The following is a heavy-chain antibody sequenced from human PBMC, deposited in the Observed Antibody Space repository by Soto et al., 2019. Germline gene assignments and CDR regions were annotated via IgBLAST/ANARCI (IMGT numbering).Heavy chain of an antibody. D-gene: IGHD2-2*02. Sequence: GGSLRLSCAASGFTFSNAWMSWVRQAPGKGLEWVGRIKSKTDGGTTDYAAPVKGRFTISRDDSKNTLYLQMNSLKTEDTAVYYCTTDPHIVVVPAAIRGCYYYYGMDVWGQGATVTVSS. CDR2: IKSKTDGGTT. V-gene: IGHV3-15*01. J-gene: IGHJ6*02. CDR3: TTDPHIVVVPAAIRGCYYYYGMDV. CDR1: GFTFSNAW.